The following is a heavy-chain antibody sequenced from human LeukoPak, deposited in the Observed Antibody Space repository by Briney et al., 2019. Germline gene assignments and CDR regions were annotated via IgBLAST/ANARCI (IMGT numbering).Heavy chain of an antibody. CDR3: ARPVYGYGADAFDI. J-gene: IGHJ3*02. V-gene: IGHV4-4*07. CDR1: GGSISSYY. CDR2: IYITGST. Sequence: PSETLSLTCTVSGGSISSYYWSWIRQPAGKGLEWIGRIYITGSTTYNPSLKSRVTMSVDTSKNQCSLKLISTTAADTAVYYCARPVYGYGADAFDIWGQGTMVTVSS. D-gene: IGHD5-18*01.